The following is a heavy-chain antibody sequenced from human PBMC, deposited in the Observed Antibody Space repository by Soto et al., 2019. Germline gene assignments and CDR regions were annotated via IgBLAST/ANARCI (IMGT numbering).Heavy chain of an antibody. J-gene: IGHJ4*02. V-gene: IGHV4-31*03. Sequence: SETLSLTCTVSGGSISSGYYFCTWIRQRPGEGLEWIGYISYSVSTNYNPSLEIRITMSLDTSKNQFSLKLNSVTAADTAVYYCARESDWPRGYFESWGQGIQVTVSS. CDR1: GGSISSGYYF. CDR3: ARESDWPRGYFES. CDR2: ISYSVST. D-gene: IGHD2-21*01.